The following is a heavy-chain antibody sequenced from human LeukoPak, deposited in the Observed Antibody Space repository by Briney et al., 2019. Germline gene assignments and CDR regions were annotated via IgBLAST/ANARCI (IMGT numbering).Heavy chain of an antibody. Sequence: PGGSLTLSCAASGFTFSTYWMTWVRQAPGKGLEWVANIKPDGTETSYVDSVRGRFIISRDNAKNSLYLQMNSLRAEDTAVYYCARWVTTSYNGMDGWGEGTTVTVS. CDR1: GFTFSTYW. J-gene: IGHJ6*02. D-gene: IGHD4-17*01. V-gene: IGHV3-7*05. CDR2: IKPDGTET. CDR3: ARWVTTSYNGMDG.